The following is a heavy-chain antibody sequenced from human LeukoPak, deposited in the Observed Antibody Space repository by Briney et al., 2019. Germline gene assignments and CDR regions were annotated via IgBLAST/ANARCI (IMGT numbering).Heavy chain of an antibody. CDR2: IIPIFGTA. CDR3: ARDASLKDGYKDY. Sequence: SVKVSCKASGGTFSSYAISWVRQAPGQGLEWMGGIIPIFGTANYAQKFQGRVTITADESTSTAYMELSSLRSEDTAVYYCARDASLKDGYKDYWGQGTLVTVSS. V-gene: IGHV1-69*13. CDR1: GGTFSSYA. D-gene: IGHD5-24*01. J-gene: IGHJ4*02.